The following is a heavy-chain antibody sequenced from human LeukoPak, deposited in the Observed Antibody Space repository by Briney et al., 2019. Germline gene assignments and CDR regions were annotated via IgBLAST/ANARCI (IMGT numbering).Heavy chain of an antibody. CDR2: ISAYNGNT. D-gene: IGHD3-16*02. J-gene: IGHJ4*02. V-gene: IGHV1-18*01. CDR3: ARDSVSMITFGGVIPRPFDY. CDR1: GYTFTSYG. Sequence: VPVPYKASGYTFTSYGISWVRQAPGQGLEWMGWISAYNGNTNYPQNLQGRVTMTTDTSTSTAYMELRSLRSDDTAVYYCARDSVSMITFGGVIPRPFDYWGQGTLVTVSS.